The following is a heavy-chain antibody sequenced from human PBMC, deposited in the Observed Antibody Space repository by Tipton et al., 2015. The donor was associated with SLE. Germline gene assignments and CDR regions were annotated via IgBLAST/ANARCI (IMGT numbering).Heavy chain of an antibody. J-gene: IGHJ5*02. CDR1: GGSFSGYY. V-gene: IGHV4-34*01. CDR3: ARDRSLVAAGWFDP. D-gene: IGHD2-15*01. CDR2: IDHSGST. Sequence: TLSLTCTVSGGSFSGYYWSWIRQPPGKGLEWIGEIDHSGSTNYNPSLKSRVTISVDTSKNQFSLKLSSVTAADTAVYYCARDRSLVAAGWFDPWGQGTLVTVSS.